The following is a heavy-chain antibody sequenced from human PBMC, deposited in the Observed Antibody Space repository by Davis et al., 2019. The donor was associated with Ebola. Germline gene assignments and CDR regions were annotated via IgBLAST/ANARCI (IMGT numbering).Heavy chain of an antibody. D-gene: IGHD2-8*01. CDR1: GFTFTNAW. V-gene: IGHV3-15*01. J-gene: IGHJ6*03. CDR3: ATRLECTKGECSGYYYMNV. Sequence: GESLKISCKASGFTFTNAWVSWVRQAPGGGLEWVGRIKSKSEGGTTEYSAPVKDRFTMSRDDSKNTRFLQMNGLKAEDTAVYYCATRLECTKGECSGYYYMNVWGKGTTVTVSS. CDR2: IKSKSEGGTT.